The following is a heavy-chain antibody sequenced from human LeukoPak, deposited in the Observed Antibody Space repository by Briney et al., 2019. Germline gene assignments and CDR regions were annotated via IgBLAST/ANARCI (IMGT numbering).Heavy chain of an antibody. CDR1: GGSISDNDYS. CDR3: ARRYYFVSGSYYPFDF. D-gene: IGHD3-10*01. CDR2: IHYSGTT. V-gene: IGHV4-39*01. J-gene: IGHJ4*02. Sequence: SETLSLTCNVSGGSISDNDYSWDWIRQPPGKGLEWMGCIHYSGTTYSNPSLKCRISISVDTSKSQFSLKLRSVTAADTAVYYCARRYYFVSGSYYPFDFWGQGTLVTVSS.